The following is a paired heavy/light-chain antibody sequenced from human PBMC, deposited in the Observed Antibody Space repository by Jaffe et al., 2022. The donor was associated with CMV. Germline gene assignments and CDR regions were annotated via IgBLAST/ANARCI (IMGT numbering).Light chain of an antibody. CDR1: SSNIGAGYD. CDR3: QSYDRSLSSVI. CDR2: GNS. J-gene: IGLJ2*01. V-gene: IGLV1-40*01. Sequence: QSVLTQPPSVSGAPGQRVTVSCTGSSSNIGAGYDVHWYQQLPGTAPKLLIYGNSNRPSGVPDRFSGSKSGTSASLAITGLQPEDEADYYCQSYDRSLSSVIFGGGTKLTVL.
Heavy chain of an antibody. CDR2: IYYSGGT. CDR1: GDSITNYYWSNYY. J-gene: IGHJ5*02. Sequence: QVQLQESGPGLVKPSETLSLTCTVSGDSITNYYWSNYYWSWIRQSPGKGLEWIGNIYYSGGTNYNPSLKSRVTISIHTSKNQFSLRLTSVTAADTAVYYCARDLYRNAWSGSTWFDVWGQGTLVSVSS. D-gene: IGHD3-3*01. V-gene: IGHV4-61*01. CDR3: ARDLYRNAWSGSTWFDV.